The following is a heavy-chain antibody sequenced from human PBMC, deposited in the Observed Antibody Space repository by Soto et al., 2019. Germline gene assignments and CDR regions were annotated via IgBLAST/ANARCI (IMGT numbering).Heavy chain of an antibody. CDR2: IYYSGST. J-gene: IGHJ5*02. CDR3: ARNAIFGVVPMYNWFDP. CDR1: GGSISSYY. V-gene: IGHV4-59*01. Sequence: QVQLQESGPGLVKPSETLSLTCTVSGGSISSYYWSWIRQPPGKGLAWIGYIYYSGSTNYNPSLKSRVTISVDTSKNQFSLKVSSVTAADTAVYYCARNAIFGVVPMYNWFDPWGQGTLVTVSS. D-gene: IGHD3-3*01.